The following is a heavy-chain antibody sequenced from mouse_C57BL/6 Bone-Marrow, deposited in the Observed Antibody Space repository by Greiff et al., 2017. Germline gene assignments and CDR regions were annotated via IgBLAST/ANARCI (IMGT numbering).Heavy chain of an antibody. CDR1: GFTFSSSA. D-gene: IGHD1-1*01. CDR2: ISDGSSYT. CDR3: AGEDCGSSYAMDY. V-gene: IGHV5-4*03. Sequence: EVKLQESGGGLVKPGGSLKLSCAASGFTFSSSAMSWVRQTPEKRLEWVVTISDGSSYTYYPDNVKGRFTIARDKSKSNLYLQMSHLKSEDTAMYYCAGEDCGSSYAMDYWGQGTSVTVSS. J-gene: IGHJ4*01.